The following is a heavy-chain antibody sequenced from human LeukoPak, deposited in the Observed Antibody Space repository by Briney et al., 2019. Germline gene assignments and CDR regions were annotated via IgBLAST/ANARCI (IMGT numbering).Heavy chain of an antibody. V-gene: IGHV4-31*03. J-gene: IGHJ4*02. CDR2: IYYSGST. D-gene: IGHD4-17*01. CDR3: ASTVGAVTYYYFDY. CDR1: GGSISSGGHY. Sequence: SETLSLTCTVSGGSISSGGHYWSWIRQHPGKGLEWIGYIYYSGSTYYNPSLKSRVTISVDTSKNQFSLKLSSVTAADTAVYYCASTVGAVTYYYFDYWGQGTLVTVCS.